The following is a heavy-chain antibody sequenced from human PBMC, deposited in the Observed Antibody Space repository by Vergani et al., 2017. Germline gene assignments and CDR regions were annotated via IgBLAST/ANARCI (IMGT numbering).Heavy chain of an antibody. CDR2: ICSTGDST. CDR1: GFTLSCYA. V-gene: IGHV3-23*01. Sequence: EVQLLESGGGLVQPGGSLRLSCAASGFTLSCYAMTWVRQAPGKGLEWVSTICSTGDSTYYADSVRGRFTISRHISQNTLYLQMNSLRAEDTAVYYCAKLASNGPFWWFGPWGQGTLVTVSS. J-gene: IGHJ5*02. D-gene: IGHD3-3*02. CDR3: AKLASNGPFWWFGP.